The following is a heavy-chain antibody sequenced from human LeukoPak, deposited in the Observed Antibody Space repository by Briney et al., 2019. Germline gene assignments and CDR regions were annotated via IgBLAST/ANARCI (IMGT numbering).Heavy chain of an antibody. CDR2: INSGGNT. CDR3: AKDWPSEWQQLPDYDAFDI. CDR1: GFTFGSYA. D-gene: IGHD6-13*01. Sequence: PGGSLRLSCAASGFTFGSYAMSWVRQAPGKGLEWVSAINSGGNTYYADSVKGRFTISRDNSKDTLYLQMNSLRADDAAVYYCAKDWPSEWQQLPDYDAFDIWGRGTMVIVSS. V-gene: IGHV3-23*01. J-gene: IGHJ3*02.